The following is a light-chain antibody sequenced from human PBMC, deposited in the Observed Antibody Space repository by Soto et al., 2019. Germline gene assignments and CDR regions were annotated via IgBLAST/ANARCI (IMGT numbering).Light chain of an antibody. V-gene: IGKV3-20*01. Sequence: EIVLTQSPGTLSLSPGEKATLSCRASQSVSSSSLAWYQQKPGQAPRLLIYGASSRATGIPDRFSGSGSGTDFPLTISRLEPEDFAEYYCQQYGSSPETFGQGTKVEIK. CDR3: QQYGSSPET. CDR1: QSVSSSS. CDR2: GAS. J-gene: IGKJ1*01.